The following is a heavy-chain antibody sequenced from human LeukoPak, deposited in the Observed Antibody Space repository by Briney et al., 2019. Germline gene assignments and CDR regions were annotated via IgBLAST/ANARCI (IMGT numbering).Heavy chain of an antibody. V-gene: IGHV4-34*01. D-gene: IGHD3-16*01. J-gene: IGHJ4*02. CDR3: ARVYGRSMYYFDY. CDR1: GGAFSGYY. CDR2: INHSGST. Sequence: PSETLSLTCTVYGGAFSGYYWSWIRQPPGKGLEWIGEINHSGSTNYNPSLKSRVTISVDTSKNQFSLKLSSVTAADTAVYYCARVYGRSMYYFDYWGQGTLVTVSS.